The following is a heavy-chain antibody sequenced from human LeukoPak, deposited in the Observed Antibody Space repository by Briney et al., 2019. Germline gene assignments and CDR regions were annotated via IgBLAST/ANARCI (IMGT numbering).Heavy chain of an antibody. Sequence: GRSLRLSCAASGFTFSSYGMHWVRQAPGKGLEWVAVIWYDGSNKYYADSVKGRFTISRDNPKNTLYLQMNSLRAEDTAVYYCASETNCSGGSCYQTWGQGTLVTVSS. CDR1: GFTFSSYG. CDR2: IWYDGSNK. J-gene: IGHJ5*02. CDR3: ASETNCSGGSCYQT. V-gene: IGHV3-33*01. D-gene: IGHD2-15*01.